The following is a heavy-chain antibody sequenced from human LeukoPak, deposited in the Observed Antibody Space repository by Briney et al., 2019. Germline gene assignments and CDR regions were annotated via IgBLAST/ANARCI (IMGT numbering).Heavy chain of an antibody. Sequence: GGSLRLSCAASGFTFSSYAMSWVRQAPGKGLEWLSYISSSSGTIHYADSVRGRFTVSRDNAKNSLYLQMNSLRDEDTAVYYCTRDLPGVGPNRHDYWGQGTLVTVST. CDR1: GFTFSSYA. D-gene: IGHD1-26*01. V-gene: IGHV3-48*02. CDR3: TRDLPGVGPNRHDY. J-gene: IGHJ4*02. CDR2: ISSSSGTI.